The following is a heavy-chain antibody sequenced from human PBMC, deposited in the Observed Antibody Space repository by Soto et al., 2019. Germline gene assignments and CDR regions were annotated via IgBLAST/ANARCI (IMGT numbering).Heavy chain of an antibody. J-gene: IGHJ4*02. Sequence: GALRLSCAASGFTFTSYVMTWVRQAPGKGLEWVSTISGGGETTQYAESVEGRFTIARDNAKNTLYLQMNSLTAEDTAVYYCAKKSPGYSPFDRWGQGTLVTSSS. D-gene: IGHD3-9*01. V-gene: IGHV3-23*01. CDR3: AKKSPGYSPFDR. CDR2: ISGGGETT. CDR1: GFTFTSYV.